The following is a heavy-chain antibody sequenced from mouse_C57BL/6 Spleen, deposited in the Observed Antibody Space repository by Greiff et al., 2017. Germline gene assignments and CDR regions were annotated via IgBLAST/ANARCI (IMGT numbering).Heavy chain of an antibody. Sequence: QVHVKQPGAELVKPGASVKLSCKASGYTFTSYWMHWVKQRPGQGLEWIGMIHPNSGSTNYNEKFKSKATLTVDKSSSTAYMQLSSLTSEDSAVYYCARGVTGTGAMDYWGQGTSVTVSS. CDR3: ARGVTGTGAMDY. D-gene: IGHD4-1*01. CDR1: GYTFTSYW. V-gene: IGHV1-64*01. CDR2: IHPNSGST. J-gene: IGHJ4*01.